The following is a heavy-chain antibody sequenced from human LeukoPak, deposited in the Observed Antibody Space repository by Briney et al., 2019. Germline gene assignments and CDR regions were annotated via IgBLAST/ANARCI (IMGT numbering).Heavy chain of an antibody. CDR3: AREGVDTAMVGYYYMDV. V-gene: IGHV3-30*04. Sequence: GGSLRLSCAASGFTFSSYAMHWVRQAPGKGLEWVAVISYDGSNKYYADSVKGRFTISRDNSKNTLYLQMNSLRAEDTAVYYCAREGVDTAMVGYYYMDVWGKGTTVTVSS. CDR1: GFTFSSYA. J-gene: IGHJ6*03. CDR2: ISYDGSNK. D-gene: IGHD5-18*01.